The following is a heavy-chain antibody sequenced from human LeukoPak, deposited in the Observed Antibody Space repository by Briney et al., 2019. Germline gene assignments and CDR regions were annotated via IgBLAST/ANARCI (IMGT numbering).Heavy chain of an antibody. V-gene: IGHV4-39*07. D-gene: IGHD3-22*01. J-gene: IGHJ6*03. Sequence: SETLSLTCTVSGGSISSSSYYWGWIRQPPGKGLEWIGSIYYSGSTYYNPSLKSRVTISVDTSKNQFSLKLSSVTAADTAVYYCARVGLKYYYDSSGYYHRSYYYYYMDVWGKGTTVTISS. CDR1: GGSISSSSYY. CDR3: ARVGLKYYYDSSGYYHRSYYYYYMDV. CDR2: IYYSGST.